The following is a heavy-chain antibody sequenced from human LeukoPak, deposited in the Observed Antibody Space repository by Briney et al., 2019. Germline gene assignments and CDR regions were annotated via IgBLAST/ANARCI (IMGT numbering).Heavy chain of an antibody. V-gene: IGHV3-53*01. D-gene: IGHD3-16*01. CDR1: GFTVSSNY. Sequence: QSGGSLRLSCAASGFTVSSNYTSWVRQAPGKGLECLSVIYSGGSTYYADSVEGRFTISRDISKNTLFLQMNSLRAEDTAVYYCGREVVWYRRGGGNYFDYWGQGTLVTVSS. J-gene: IGHJ4*02. CDR2: IYSGGST. CDR3: GREVVWYRRGGGNYFDY.